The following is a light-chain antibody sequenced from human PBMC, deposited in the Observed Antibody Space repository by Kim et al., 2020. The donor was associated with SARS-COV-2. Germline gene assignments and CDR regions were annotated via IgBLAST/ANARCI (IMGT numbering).Light chain of an antibody. J-gene: IGKJ1*01. CDR1: QSVDSLF. Sequence: EIVLTQFPGTLSLSPGERATLSCRASQSVDSLFVAWYQQRPGQAPRLLIYGASDRATGIPDRFRGSGSGTDFTLTITSLEPEDFAVYYCQQSDSSFRTFGQGTKVDIK. CDR2: GAS. CDR3: QQSDSSFRT. V-gene: IGKV3-20*01.